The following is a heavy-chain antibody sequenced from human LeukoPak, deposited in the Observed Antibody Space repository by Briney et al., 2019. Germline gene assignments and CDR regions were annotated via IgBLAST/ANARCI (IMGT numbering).Heavy chain of an antibody. CDR3: AKDRWGSGGSGGGDY. D-gene: IGHD2-15*01. V-gene: IGHV3-23*01. Sequence: PGGSLRLSCAASGFTFSSYSMNWVRQAPGKGLEWVSTISGSGSSTYYADSVRGRFTLSRDNSKNTVSLQMNSLRVEDTVVYYCAKDRWGSGGSGGGDYWGQGTLVTVSS. CDR2: ISGSGSST. J-gene: IGHJ4*02. CDR1: GFTFSSYS.